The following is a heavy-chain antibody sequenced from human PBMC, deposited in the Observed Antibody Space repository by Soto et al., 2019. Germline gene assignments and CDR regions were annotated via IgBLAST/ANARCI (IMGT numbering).Heavy chain of an antibody. V-gene: IGHV4-38-2*01. D-gene: IGHD4-17*01. CDR3: ARGGDYGGNSDAFDI. CDR1: GYSISSGYY. J-gene: IGHJ3*02. Sequence: SETLSLTCAVSGYSISSGYYWGRIRQPPGKGLEWIGSIYHSGSTYYNPSLKSRVTISVDTSKNQFSLKLSSVTAADTAVYYCARGGDYGGNSDAFDIWGQGTMVTVSS. CDR2: IYHSGST.